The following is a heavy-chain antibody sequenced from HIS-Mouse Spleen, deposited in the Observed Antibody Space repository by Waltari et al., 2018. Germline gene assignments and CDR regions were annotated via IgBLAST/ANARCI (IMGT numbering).Heavy chain of an antibody. Sequence: QLQLQESGPGLVKPSETLSLTCTVPGGSISSSSYYWGWVRQPPGQGLEWIGSIYYSGSTSYNTSLKSRVTISVDTSKNQFSLKLSSVTAADTAVYYCAREIPYSSSWYDWYFDLWGRGTLVTVSS. CDR3: AREIPYSSSWYDWYFDL. CDR1: GGSISSSSYY. J-gene: IGHJ2*01. D-gene: IGHD6-13*01. CDR2: IYYSGST. V-gene: IGHV4-39*07.